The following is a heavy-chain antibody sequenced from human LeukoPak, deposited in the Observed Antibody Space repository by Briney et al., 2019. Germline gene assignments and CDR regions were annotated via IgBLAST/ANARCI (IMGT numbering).Heavy chain of an antibody. Sequence: SETLSLTCSVSGGSTSGYYWSWIRQPPGKGLEWIGYIYYSGNTNYNPSLKSRVTISVDTSKNQFSLKLSSVTAADTAVYYCARGDYYDSSGYPSWGQGTLVTVSS. CDR2: IYYSGNT. J-gene: IGHJ4*02. CDR3: ARGDYYDSSGYPS. CDR1: GGSTSGYY. V-gene: IGHV4-59*01. D-gene: IGHD3-22*01.